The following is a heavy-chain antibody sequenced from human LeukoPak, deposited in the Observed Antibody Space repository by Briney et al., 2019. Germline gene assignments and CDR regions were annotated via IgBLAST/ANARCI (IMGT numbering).Heavy chain of an antibody. V-gene: IGHV4-59*08. J-gene: IGHJ4*02. D-gene: IGHD3-10*01. Sequence: PSETLSLTCTVSGDSISSYYWSWLRQPPGKGLEWIGYIDYTGSTNYNLSLKSRVTISVDTSKSQFPLKLSSVTAADTAVYYCARGEYVFDYWGQGTLVTVSS. CDR2: IDYTGST. CDR1: GDSISSYY. CDR3: ARGEYVFDY.